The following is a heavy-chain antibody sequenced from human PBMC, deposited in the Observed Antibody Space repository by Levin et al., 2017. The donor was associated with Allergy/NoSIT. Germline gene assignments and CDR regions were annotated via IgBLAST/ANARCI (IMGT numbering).Heavy chain of an antibody. D-gene: IGHD3-3*01. CDR2: INSDGSIT. V-gene: IGHV3-74*01. CDR3: ARDLYYDFWF. CDR1: GFTFSSYW. Sequence: GESLKISCAASGFTFSSYWMHWVRQAPGKGLVWVSRINSDGSITSNADSVKGRFTISRDNAKNTLYLQMNSLRAEDTAVYYCARDLYYDFWFWGQGTLVTVSS. J-gene: IGHJ4*02.